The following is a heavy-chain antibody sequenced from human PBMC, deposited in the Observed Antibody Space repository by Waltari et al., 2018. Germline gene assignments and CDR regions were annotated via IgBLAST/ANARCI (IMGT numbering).Heavy chain of an antibody. Sequence: EVQLVETGGGLIQPGGSLRLSCAASGFTVSSNYMSWVRQAPGKGLEWVSVIYSVGSTYYADSVKGRFTISRDNSKNTLYLQMNSLRAEDTSVYYCARDIAAAGHYYYYYMDVWGKGTTVTVSS. V-gene: IGHV3-53*02. D-gene: IGHD6-13*01. J-gene: IGHJ6*03. CDR3: ARDIAAAGHYYYYYMDV. CDR2: IYSVGST. CDR1: GFTVSSNY.